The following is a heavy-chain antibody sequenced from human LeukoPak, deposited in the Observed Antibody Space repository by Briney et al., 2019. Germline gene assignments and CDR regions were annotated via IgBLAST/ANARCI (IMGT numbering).Heavy chain of an antibody. D-gene: IGHD6-19*01. CDR2: ISAYNGNT. CDR1: GYTFTSYG. J-gene: IGHJ5*02. CDR3: ARDGQQWLVRGHWFDP. V-gene: IGHV1-18*01. Sequence: ASVKVSCKASGYTFTSYGISWVRQAPGQGLEWMGWISAYNGNTNYAQKLQGRVTMTTDTSTSTAYMELRSLRSDDTAVYYCARDGQQWLVRGHWFDPWGQGTLVTVSS.